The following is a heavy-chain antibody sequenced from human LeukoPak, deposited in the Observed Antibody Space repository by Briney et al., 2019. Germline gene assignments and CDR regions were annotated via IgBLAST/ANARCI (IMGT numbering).Heavy chain of an antibody. CDR2: IYSGGST. Sequence: GGSLSLSFAASGFTVSSNYMSWVRQAPGKGLEWVSVIYSGGSTYYADSVKGRFTISRDNSKNTLYLQMSSLRAEDTALYYCAQYSYGDFWGQGNLVTVSS. D-gene: IGHD3-16*01. CDR3: AQYSYGDF. J-gene: IGHJ4*02. CDR1: GFTVSSNY. V-gene: IGHV3-53*05.